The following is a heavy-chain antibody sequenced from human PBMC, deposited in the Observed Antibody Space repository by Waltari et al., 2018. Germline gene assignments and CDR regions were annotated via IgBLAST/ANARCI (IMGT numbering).Heavy chain of an antibody. Sequence: QVQLQESGPGLVKPSETLSLTCTVSGGSISSHYWSWIRQHPGKGLEWIGYIYYSGSTNYNPSLKSRVTISVDTSKNQFSLKLSSVTAADTAVYYCARLYYDFWSGYYRLDYWGQGTLVTVSS. V-gene: IGHV4-59*11. J-gene: IGHJ4*02. D-gene: IGHD3-3*01. CDR3: ARLYYDFWSGYYRLDY. CDR2: IYYSGST. CDR1: GGSISSHY.